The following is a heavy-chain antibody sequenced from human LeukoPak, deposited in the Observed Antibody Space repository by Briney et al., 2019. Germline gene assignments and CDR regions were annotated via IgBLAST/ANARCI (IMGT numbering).Heavy chain of an antibody. CDR3: ARDRDDSSGPDAFDI. CDR1: GFTVSSNY. D-gene: IGHD3-22*01. Sequence: GSLRLSCAASGFTVSSNYMSWVRQAPGKGLEWVSVIYSGGSTYYADSVKGRFTISRDNSKNTLYLQMNSLRAEDTAVYYCARDRDDSSGPDAFDIWGQGTMVTVSS. V-gene: IGHV3-66*01. CDR2: IYSGGST. J-gene: IGHJ3*02.